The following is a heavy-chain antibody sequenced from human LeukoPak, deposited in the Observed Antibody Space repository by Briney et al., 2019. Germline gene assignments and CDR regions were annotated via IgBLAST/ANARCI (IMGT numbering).Heavy chain of an antibody. D-gene: IGHD6-13*01. CDR3: TTGLRAADTN. J-gene: IGHJ4*02. CDR2: IKSKTDGETT. V-gene: IGHV3-15*01. CDR1: GFTFSNTW. Sequence: PGGSLRLSCAASGFTFSNTWMSWVRQAPGKGLEWVGRIKSKTDGETTDYAAPVKGRFTISKDDSKNTLYLQMNGLKTEDTAVYYCTTGLRAADTNWGLGTLVTVSS.